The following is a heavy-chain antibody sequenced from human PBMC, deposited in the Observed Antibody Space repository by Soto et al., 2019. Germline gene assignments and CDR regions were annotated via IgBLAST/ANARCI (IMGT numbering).Heavy chain of an antibody. Sequence: QVQLVESGGGVVQPGRSLRLSCAASGFTFTSYGMHWVRQPPGKGLEWVAVISYDGSNKYYADSVKGRFTISRDTSKNTLYLQMNSLRAEDTAMYYCAKDYGSGCDWLRVGDASDIWGQGTMVTVSS. V-gene: IGHV3-30*18. J-gene: IGHJ3*02. CDR3: AKDYGSGCDWLRVGDASDI. D-gene: IGHD6-19*01. CDR2: ISYDGSNK. CDR1: GFTFTSYG.